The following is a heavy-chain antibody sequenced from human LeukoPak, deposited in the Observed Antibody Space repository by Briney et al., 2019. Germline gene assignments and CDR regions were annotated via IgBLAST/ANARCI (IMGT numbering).Heavy chain of an antibody. CDR2: ISTSGGLSSV. Sequence: GGSLRLSCAASGFIFSSFSVNWVRQAPGKGLEWVSSISTSGGLSSVYYADSVKGRFTISRENAKNSLFLQMNSLRAEDTAVYYCARGHLPVVDGDGLSDAFDIWGQGTMVTVSS. D-gene: IGHD2-15*01. CDR3: ARGHLPVVDGDGLSDAFDI. J-gene: IGHJ3*02. V-gene: IGHV3-21*04. CDR1: GFIFSSFS.